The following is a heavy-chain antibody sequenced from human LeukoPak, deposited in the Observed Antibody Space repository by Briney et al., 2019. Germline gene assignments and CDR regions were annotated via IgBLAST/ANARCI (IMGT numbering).Heavy chain of an antibody. Sequence: ASVKVACKASGYTFTSYGISWVRQAPGQGLEWMGWISAYNGNTNYAQKLQGRVTMTTDTSTSTAYMELRSLRSDDTAVYYCARDDSGMRSYYDFWSVPPGTYYGMDFWGQGTTVTVSS. CDR3: ARDDSGMRSYYDFWSVPPGTYYGMDF. CDR2: ISAYNGNT. CDR1: GYTFTSYG. J-gene: IGHJ6*02. V-gene: IGHV1-18*04. D-gene: IGHD3-3*01.